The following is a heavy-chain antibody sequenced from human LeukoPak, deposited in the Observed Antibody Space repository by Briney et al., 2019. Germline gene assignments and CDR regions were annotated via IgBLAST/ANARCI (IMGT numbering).Heavy chain of an antibody. V-gene: IGHV3-20*01. CDR1: GFTFDDYG. CDR2: INWNGGST. CDR3: ARLMNSGSYYPADY. J-gene: IGHJ4*02. D-gene: IGHD3-10*01. Sequence: GGSLRLSCAASGFTFDDYGMRWVRQAPGKGLEWVSGINWNGGSTGYADSVKGRFTISRDNAKNSLYLQMNSLRAEDTALYHCARLMNSGSYYPADYWGQGTLVTVSS.